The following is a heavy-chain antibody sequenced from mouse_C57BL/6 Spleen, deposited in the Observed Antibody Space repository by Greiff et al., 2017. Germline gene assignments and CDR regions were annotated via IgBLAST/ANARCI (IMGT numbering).Heavy chain of an antibody. Sequence: EVQLVESGGGLVKPGGSLKLSCAASGFTFSDYGMHWVRQAPEKGLEWVAYISSGSSTIYYADTVKGRFTISRDNAKNTLFLQMTSLRSEYTAMYYCARPGYSNYWYFDVWGTGTTVTVSS. D-gene: IGHD2-5*01. CDR2: ISSGSSTI. CDR3: ARPGYSNYWYFDV. CDR1: GFTFSDYG. J-gene: IGHJ1*03. V-gene: IGHV5-17*01.